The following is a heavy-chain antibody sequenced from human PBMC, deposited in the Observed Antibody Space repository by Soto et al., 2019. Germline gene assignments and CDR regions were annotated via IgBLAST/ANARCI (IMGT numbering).Heavy chain of an antibody. D-gene: IGHD2-2*01. CDR2: ISYSGST. J-gene: IGHJ4*02. CDR1: GGSISSSGSY. CDR3: ARAAANIDY. Sequence: HVQLQESGPGLVKPSQTLSLTCTVSGGSISSSGSYWTWIRQHPGKGLEWIGYISYSGSTVYNTSFESRVTISLDTSKNQFSLNLNSVTAADTAVYYCARAAANIDYWGQGTLVTVSS. V-gene: IGHV4-31*03.